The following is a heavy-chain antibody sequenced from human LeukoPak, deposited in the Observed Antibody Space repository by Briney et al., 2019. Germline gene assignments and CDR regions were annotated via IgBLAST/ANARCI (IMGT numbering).Heavy chain of an antibody. D-gene: IGHD6-19*01. CDR3: ATGGGRVAVAGYFDY. V-gene: IGHV1-24*01. CDR2: FDPEDGET. Sequence: ASVKVSCKVSGYTLTELSMHWVRPAPGKGLEWMGGFDPEDGETIYAQKFQGRVTMTEDTSTDTAYMELSSLRSEDTAVYYCATGGGRVAVAGYFDYWGQGTLVTVSS. CDR1: GYTLTELS. J-gene: IGHJ4*02.